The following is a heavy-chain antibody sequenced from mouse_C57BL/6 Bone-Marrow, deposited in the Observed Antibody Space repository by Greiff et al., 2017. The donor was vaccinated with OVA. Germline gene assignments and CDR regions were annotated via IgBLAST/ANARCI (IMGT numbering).Heavy chain of an antibody. CDR1: GYSFTSYY. J-gene: IGHJ3*01. CDR3: ARGGGWLLLSWFAY. Sequence: VHLVESGPELVKPGASVKISCKASGYSFTSYYIHWVKQRPGQGLEWIGWIYPGSGNTKYNEKFKGKATLTADTSSSTAYMQLSSLTSEDSAVYYWARGGGWLLLSWFAYWGQGTLVTVSA. V-gene: IGHV1-66*01. D-gene: IGHD2-3*01. CDR2: IYPGSGNT.